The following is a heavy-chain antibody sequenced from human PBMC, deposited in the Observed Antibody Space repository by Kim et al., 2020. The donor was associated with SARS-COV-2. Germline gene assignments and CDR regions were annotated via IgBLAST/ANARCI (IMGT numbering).Heavy chain of an antibody. J-gene: IGHJ6*02. V-gene: IGHV3-21*01. CDR2: ISSSSSYI. CDR1: GFTFSSYS. D-gene: IGHD3-16*01. CDR3: ARDLDMITFGGVDPAGHYYYGMDV. Sequence: GGSLRLSCAASGFTFSSYSMNWVRQAPGKGLEWVSSISSSSSYIYYADSVKGRFTISRDNAKNSLYLQMNSLRAEDTAVYYCARDLDMITFGGVDPAGHYYYGMDVWGQGTTVTVSS.